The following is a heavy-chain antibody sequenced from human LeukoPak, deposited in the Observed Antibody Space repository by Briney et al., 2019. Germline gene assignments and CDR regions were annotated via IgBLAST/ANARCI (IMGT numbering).Heavy chain of an antibody. Sequence: GGSLRLSCAASGFTFSSYAMSWVRQAPGKGLEWVSAISGSGGSTYYADSVKGRFTISRDSSRNTLYLQMNSLRAEDTAVYYCAKYTPANYYGSGSLFDYWGQGALVTVSS. V-gene: IGHV3-23*01. CDR1: GFTFSSYA. D-gene: IGHD3-10*01. J-gene: IGHJ4*02. CDR2: ISGSGGST. CDR3: AKYTPANYYGSGSLFDY.